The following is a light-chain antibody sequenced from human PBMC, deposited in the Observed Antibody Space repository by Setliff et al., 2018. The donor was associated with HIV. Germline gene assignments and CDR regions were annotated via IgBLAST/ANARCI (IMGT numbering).Light chain of an antibody. CDR3: SSYAGSNNYV. J-gene: IGLJ1*01. CDR2: EVS. V-gene: IGLV2-8*01. CDR1: SSDVGAYYS. Sequence: ALAQPPSASGSPGQSVTISCTGTSSDVGAYYSVSWYQQHPGKAPKLIIYEVSKRPSGVPDRFSGSESGNTASLTVSGLQTEDEADYYCSSYAGSNNYVFGTGTKVTV.